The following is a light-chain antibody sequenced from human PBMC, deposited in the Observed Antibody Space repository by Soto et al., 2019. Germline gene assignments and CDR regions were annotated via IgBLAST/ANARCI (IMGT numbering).Light chain of an antibody. CDR2: DAS. CDR3: QKYNFSPRT. CDR1: QGISNY. Sequence: DIQMTQSPSSLSASVGDRVTMTCRASQGISNYLAWYQQKPGKVPKLLIYDASTLQSGVPSRFSGSGSGTDFTLTISSLQPEDVATYYWQKYNFSPRTFGQGTKVEIK. J-gene: IGKJ1*01. V-gene: IGKV1-27*01.